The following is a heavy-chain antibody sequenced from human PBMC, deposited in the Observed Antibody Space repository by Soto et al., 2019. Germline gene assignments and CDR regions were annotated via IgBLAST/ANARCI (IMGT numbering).Heavy chain of an antibody. CDR3: ASGGSGYYTY. CDR2: INSDGSST. Sequence: EVQLVESGGGLVQPGGSLRLSCAASGFTFGPYWMHWVRQVPGKGLVWLSRINSDGSSTDYADSVKGRFTISRDNAKSTLSLQMPSLRAEDTAVYYCASGGSGYYTYWGQGTLVTVSS. V-gene: IGHV3-74*01. D-gene: IGHD3-22*01. J-gene: IGHJ4*02. CDR1: GFTFGPYW.